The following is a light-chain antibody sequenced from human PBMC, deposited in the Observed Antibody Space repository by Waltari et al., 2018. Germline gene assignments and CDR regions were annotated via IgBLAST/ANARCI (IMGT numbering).Light chain of an antibody. CDR3: AAWDESLSGVV. V-gene: IGLV1-47*01. J-gene: IGLJ2*01. CDR2: RNN. CDR1: SSNLGSNY. Sequence: QSVLTQPPSASGTPGQRVTISCSGSSSNLGSNYVYWYQQLPGTAPKLHSYRNNQRPSGAPDRFSGSKSGPSASLAISGLRSEDEADYYCAAWDESLSGVVFGGGTKLTVL.